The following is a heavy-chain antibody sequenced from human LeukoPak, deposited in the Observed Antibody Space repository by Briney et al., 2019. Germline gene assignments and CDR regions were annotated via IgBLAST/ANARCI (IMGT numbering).Heavy chain of an antibody. J-gene: IGHJ4*02. Sequence: GGSLRLSCAASGFTFSDYYMSWIRQAPGKGLEWVSVIYSSGNTYYADSVKGRFTISRDNSKNTLYLQMNSLRAEDTAVYYCARGITTGDDWGQGTLVTVSS. V-gene: IGHV3-53*01. CDR2: IYSSGNT. D-gene: IGHD1-1*01. CDR1: GFTFSDYY. CDR3: ARGITTGDD.